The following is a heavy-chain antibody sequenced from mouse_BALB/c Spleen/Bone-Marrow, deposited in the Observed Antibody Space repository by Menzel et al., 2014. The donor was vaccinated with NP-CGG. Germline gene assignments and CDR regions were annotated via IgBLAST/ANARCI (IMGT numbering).Heavy chain of an antibody. D-gene: IGHD2-1*01. CDR1: GYSFTGYY. V-gene: IGHV1S34*01. CDR2: ISCXNGAS. Sequence: VVKTGASVKISCKASGYSFTGYYMHWIKQSHGKSLEWIGYISCXNGASGYNQKFKGKATFTVDTSSTIAYMQFNSLTSEDSAVYYCARRRDGTNYFDYWGQGTTLTVSS. CDR3: ARRRDGTNYFDY. J-gene: IGHJ2*01.